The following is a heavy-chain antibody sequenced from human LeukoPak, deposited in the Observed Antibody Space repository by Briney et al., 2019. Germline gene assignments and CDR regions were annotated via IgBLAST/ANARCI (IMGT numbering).Heavy chain of an antibody. D-gene: IGHD3-16*01. J-gene: IGHJ4*02. CDR2: IKHDGSEK. V-gene: IGHV3-7*01. Sequence: GGSLRLSCAVSGFNFSNYWMNWVRQAPGKGLEWVANIKHDGSEKYYVDSVKGRFSTSRDNAKKSLYLQMNSLRAEDTAVYYCARALSHCLDYWGQGTLVTVSS. CDR3: ARALSHCLDY. CDR1: GFNFSNYW.